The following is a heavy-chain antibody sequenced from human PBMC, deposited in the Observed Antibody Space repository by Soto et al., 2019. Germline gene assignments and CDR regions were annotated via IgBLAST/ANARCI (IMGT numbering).Heavy chain of an antibody. V-gene: IGHV1-18*01. J-gene: IGHJ6*02. CDR2: INAYNGNT. D-gene: IGHD3-16*01. CDR3: ARVDVYVTPSPQDV. Sequence: GASVKVSCKASGYRFTSYGIGWVRQAPGQGLEWMGWINAYNGNTNYAQNLQGRVTLTTDTSTSTAYMELRSLRSNDTAVYYCARVDVYVTPSPQDVWGQGTTVTVSS. CDR1: GYRFTSYG.